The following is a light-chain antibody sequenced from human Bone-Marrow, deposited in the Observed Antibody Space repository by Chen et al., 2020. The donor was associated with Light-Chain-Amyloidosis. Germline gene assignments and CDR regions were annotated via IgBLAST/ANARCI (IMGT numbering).Light chain of an antibody. CDR3: QSADSSGTYEVI. CDR2: RDT. CDR1: VLPTKY. V-gene: IGLV3-25*03. J-gene: IGLJ2*01. Sequence: SYELTQPPSSSVSPGQTARIRCSGDVLPTKYAYWYQQKPGPAPVLVIHRDTERPSGISERFSGSSSGTTATLTISGVQAEDEADYHCQSADSSGTYEVIFGGGTKLTVL.